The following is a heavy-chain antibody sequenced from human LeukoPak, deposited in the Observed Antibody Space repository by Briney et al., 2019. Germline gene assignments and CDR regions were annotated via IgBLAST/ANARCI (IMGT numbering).Heavy chain of an antibody. J-gene: IGHJ4*02. V-gene: IGHV3-30-3*01. CDR3: ARDGPEYSSSYFDY. D-gene: IGHD6-6*01. CDR2: ISYDGSNK. CDR1: GFTFSSYA. Sequence: GGSLRLSCAASGFTFSSYAMHWVRQAPGKGLEWVAVISYDGSNKYYADSVKGRFTISRDNSKNTLYLQMNSLRAEDTAVYYCARDGPEYSSSYFDYWGQGTLVTVSS.